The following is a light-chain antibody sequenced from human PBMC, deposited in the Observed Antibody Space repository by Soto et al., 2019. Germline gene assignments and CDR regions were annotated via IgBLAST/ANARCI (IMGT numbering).Light chain of an antibody. CDR3: SSYTSSSLRI. CDR2: DVS. Sequence: QSVLTQPASVSGSPGQSITISCTGTSSDVGGYNYVSWYQQHPGKAPKLMIYDVSNRPSGVSNRFSGSKSGNTASLTISGLQAEDEADYYCSSYTSSSLRIFGTWTKLTVL. CDR1: SSDVGGYNY. J-gene: IGLJ1*01. V-gene: IGLV2-14*01.